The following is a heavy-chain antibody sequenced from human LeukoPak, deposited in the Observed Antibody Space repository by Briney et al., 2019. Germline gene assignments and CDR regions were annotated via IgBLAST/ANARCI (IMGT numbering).Heavy chain of an antibody. V-gene: IGHV3-74*01. CDR3: TRGMGSYYSLGY. CDR1: GFTFSSYW. Sequence: GGSLRLSCAVSGFTFSSYWMHWVRQAPGKGLVWVSRINSDGSSTIYADSVQGRFTISRDNAKNTLYLQMNSLRAEDTAVYFCTRGMGSYYSLGYWGQGTLVTVSS. D-gene: IGHD3-10*01. J-gene: IGHJ4*02. CDR2: INSDGSST.